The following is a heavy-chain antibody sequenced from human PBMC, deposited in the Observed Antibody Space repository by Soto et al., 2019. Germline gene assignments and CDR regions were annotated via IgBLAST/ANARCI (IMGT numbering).Heavy chain of an antibody. D-gene: IGHD2-2*02. CDR3: AKDRMPCSSTSCYTGPFDY. V-gene: IGHV3-23*01. Sequence: LRLSCAASGFTFSSYAMSWVRQAPGKGLEWVSAISGSGGSTYYADSVKGRFTISRDNSKNTLYLQMNSLRAEDTAVYYCAKDRMPCSSTSCYTGPFDYWGQGTLVTVSS. CDR2: ISGSGGST. J-gene: IGHJ4*02. CDR1: GFTFSSYA.